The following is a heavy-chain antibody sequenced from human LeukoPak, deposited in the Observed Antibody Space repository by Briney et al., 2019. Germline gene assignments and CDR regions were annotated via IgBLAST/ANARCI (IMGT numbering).Heavy chain of an antibody. V-gene: IGHV1-2*06. CDR1: GYTFTGYY. Sequence: GASVKVSCKASGYTFTGYYMHWVRQAPGQGLEWMGRINPNSGGTNYAQKFQGRVTVTRDTSISTAYMELSRLRSDDTAVYYCARNYGDRIPNYYYYGMDVWGQGTTVTVSS. D-gene: IGHD4-17*01. CDR3: ARNYGDRIPNYYYYGMDV. CDR2: INPNSGGT. J-gene: IGHJ6*02.